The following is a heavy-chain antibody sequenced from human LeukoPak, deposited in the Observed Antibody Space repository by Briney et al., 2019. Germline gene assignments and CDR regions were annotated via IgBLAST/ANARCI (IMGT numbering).Heavy chain of an antibody. V-gene: IGHV3-30*04. CDR3: ARDSASGVKWFDA. Sequence: PGGSLRLSCSASMFTFSTHALHWVPQAPGKGLEWVAIISYEGRNDFYADSVKGRFTISRDNSKNTLYLQMNNLRGEDTAVYYCARDSASGVKWFDAWGQGTLVTVSS. D-gene: IGHD3-10*01. J-gene: IGHJ5*02. CDR1: MFTFSTHA. CDR2: ISYEGRND.